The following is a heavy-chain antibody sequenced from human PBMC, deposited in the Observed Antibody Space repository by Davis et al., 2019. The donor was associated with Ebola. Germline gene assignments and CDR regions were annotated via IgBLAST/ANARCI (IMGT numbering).Heavy chain of an antibody. J-gene: IGHJ4*02. CDR1: GYTFTGYY. Sequence: AASVTVSRKASGYTFTGYYMHWVRQAPGQGLEWMGWINPNSGGTNYAQKFQGWVTMTRDTSISTAYMELSRLRSDDTAVYYCARGGGSGGSQYYFDYWGQGTLVTVSS. V-gene: IGHV1-2*04. D-gene: IGHD2-15*01. CDR3: ARGGGSGGSQYYFDY. CDR2: INPNSGGT.